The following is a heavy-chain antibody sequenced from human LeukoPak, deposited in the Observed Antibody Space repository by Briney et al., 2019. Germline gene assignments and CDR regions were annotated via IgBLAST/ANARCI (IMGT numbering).Heavy chain of an antibody. J-gene: IGHJ4*02. V-gene: IGHV4-39*01. Sequence: SETLSLTCTVSGGSISSSSYYWGWIRQPPGKGLEWIGSIYYSGTSYYNPSLKSRVTISVDTSKNPFSLKLTSVTAADMAVYYCARHSEGSPTAPFDYWGQGTLVTVSS. CDR3: ARHSEGSPTAPFDY. CDR1: GGSISSSSYY. CDR2: IYYSGTS.